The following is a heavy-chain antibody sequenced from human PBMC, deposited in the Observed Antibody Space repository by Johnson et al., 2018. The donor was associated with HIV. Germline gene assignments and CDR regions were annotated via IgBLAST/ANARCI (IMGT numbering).Heavy chain of an antibody. J-gene: IGHJ3*02. V-gene: IGHV3-66*01. CDR1: GFTVSSNY. Sequence: VQLVESGGGLVKPGGSLRLSCAASGFTVSSNYMNWVRQAPGKGLEWVSVIYSGGSTYYADSVKGRFTISRDNSKNTLYLQMNSLRAEDTAVYYCARLTGQQLVPRGGAFDIWGQGTMVTVSA. CDR3: ARLTGQQLVPRGGAFDI. CDR2: IYSGGST. D-gene: IGHD6-13*01.